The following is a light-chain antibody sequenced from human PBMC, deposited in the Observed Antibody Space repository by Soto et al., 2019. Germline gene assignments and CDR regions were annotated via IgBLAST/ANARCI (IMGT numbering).Light chain of an antibody. CDR3: QHYGSSQWTFGQWT. V-gene: IGKV3-20*01. J-gene: IGKJ1*01. CDR2: GAS. Sequence: IVLTQSPGTVSLSPGEIATLSCRASQSGSSSYLAWYQQRPGQAPRLLIFGASTRATGIPDRFSGSGSGTDFTLTISRLEPEDSAVYFCQHYGSSQWTFGQWTFGQGTKVEI. CDR1: QSGSSSY.